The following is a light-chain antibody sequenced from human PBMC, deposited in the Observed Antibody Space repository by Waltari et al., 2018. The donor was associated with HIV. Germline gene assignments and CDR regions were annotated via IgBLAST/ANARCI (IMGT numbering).Light chain of an antibody. J-gene: IGLJ2*01. CDR1: SGSVSTAYY. CDR2: ISS. CDR3: V. Sequence: QTVVTQEPSFSVSPGGTVTLTCGLDSGSVSTAYYPNWYQQTPGQAPRTFIHISSTRTSGVPDRFSGSILGNRAALTVTGAQADDDFDCDCVFGGGTNLAVL. V-gene: IGLV8-61*01.